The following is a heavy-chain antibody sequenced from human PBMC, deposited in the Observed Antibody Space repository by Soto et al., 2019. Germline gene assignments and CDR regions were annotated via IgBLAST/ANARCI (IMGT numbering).Heavy chain of an antibody. CDR3: ARAIGYCSSTSCYRDYYGMDV. CDR2: ISSSSSYI. CDR1: GFTFSSYS. J-gene: IGHJ6*02. V-gene: IGHV3-21*01. Sequence: VGSLRLSCAASGFTFSSYSMNWVRQAPGKGLEWVSSISSSSSYIYYADSVKGRFTISRDNAKNSLYLQMNSLRAEDTAVYYCARAIGYCSSTSCYRDYYGMDVWGQGTTVTVSS. D-gene: IGHD2-2*03.